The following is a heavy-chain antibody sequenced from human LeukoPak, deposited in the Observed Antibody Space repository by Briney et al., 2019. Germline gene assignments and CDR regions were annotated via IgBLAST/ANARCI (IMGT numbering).Heavy chain of an antibody. V-gene: IGHV3-48*03. Sequence: GGSLRLSCAASGFTFSSYEMHWVRQAPGKGLEWVSYISSSGSTIYYADSVKGRFTISRDNAKNLLYLQMDSLRVEDTAIYYCARDPRTVRIWGQGTLVTVSS. D-gene: IGHD1-1*01. CDR3: ARDPRTVRI. CDR2: ISSSGSTI. J-gene: IGHJ4*02. CDR1: GFTFSSYE.